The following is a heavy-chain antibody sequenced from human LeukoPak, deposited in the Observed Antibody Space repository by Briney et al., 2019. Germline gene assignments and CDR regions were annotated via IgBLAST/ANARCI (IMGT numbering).Heavy chain of an antibody. Sequence: GGSLRLSCAASGFTFSSYAMHWVRQAPGKGLEYVSAISSNGGSTYYANSVKGRFTISRDNSKNTLYLQMNSLRAEDTAVYYCAKDLYRSGGSCSDYWGQGTLVTVSS. CDR1: GFTFSSYA. D-gene: IGHD2-15*01. J-gene: IGHJ4*02. V-gene: IGHV3-64*01. CDR3: AKDLYRSGGSCSDY. CDR2: ISSNGGST.